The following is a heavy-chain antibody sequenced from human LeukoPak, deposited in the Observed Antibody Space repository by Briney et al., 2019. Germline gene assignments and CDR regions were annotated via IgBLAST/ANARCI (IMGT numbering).Heavy chain of an antibody. CDR3: AKGSGSGTHLPSARFDY. Sequence: GGSLRLSCAASGFTFSNYAMSWVCQAPGKGLEWVAYISGGGIGTYYADAVKGRFTISRDNSKNTMYVQMNSLRDDDTAVYFCAKGSGSGTHLPSARFDYRGQGTTVTVSS. V-gene: IGHV3-23*01. J-gene: IGHJ4*02. D-gene: IGHD3-10*01. CDR1: GFTFSNYA. CDR2: ISGGGIGT.